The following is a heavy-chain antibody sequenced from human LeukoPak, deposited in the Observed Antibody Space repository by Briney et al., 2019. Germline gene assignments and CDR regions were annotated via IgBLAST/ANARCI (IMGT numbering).Heavy chain of an antibody. CDR2: IKEDGREK. D-gene: IGHD1-26*01. J-gene: IGHJ1*01. Sequence: SGGSLRLSCATSGFSFSSYWMSWVRQAPGKGLEWVANIKEDGREKHYVDSVKGRFTISRDNAQNSLYLQMTSLRAEDTAVYYCARAGIVRLSLDWGQGTLVTVSS. V-gene: IGHV3-7*01. CDR3: ARAGIVRLSLD. CDR1: GFSFSSYW.